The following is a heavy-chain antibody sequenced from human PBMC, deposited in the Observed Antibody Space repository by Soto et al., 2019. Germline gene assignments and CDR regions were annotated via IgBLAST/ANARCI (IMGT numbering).Heavy chain of an antibody. J-gene: IGHJ4*02. D-gene: IGHD6-19*01. CDR3: AREGNSTGWKGGFGY. CDR2: ISSDGGST. Sequence: GGSLRLSCAASGFTFSSYAMHWVRQAPGKGLENVSAISSDGGSTYYANYVKGRFTISRDNSKNTLYLQMGSLRAEDIAVYYCAREGNSTGWKGGFGYWGQGTLVTVSS. V-gene: IGHV3-64*01. CDR1: GFTFSSYA.